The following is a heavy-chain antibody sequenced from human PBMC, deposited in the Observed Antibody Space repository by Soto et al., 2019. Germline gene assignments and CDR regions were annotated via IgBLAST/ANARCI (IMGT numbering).Heavy chain of an antibody. V-gene: IGHV1-3*01. J-gene: IGHJ4*02. CDR1: GYTFTSYA. Sequence: QVQLVQSGAEVKKPGASVKVSCKASGYTFTSYAMHWVRQAPGQRLEWMGWINAGNGNTKYSQKFQGRVTITRDTSASTAYMELSRVRSEDTAVYYCARGLNGYLHYFDYWGQGTLVTVSS. CDR3: ARGLNGYLHYFDY. CDR2: INAGNGNT. D-gene: IGHD5-18*01.